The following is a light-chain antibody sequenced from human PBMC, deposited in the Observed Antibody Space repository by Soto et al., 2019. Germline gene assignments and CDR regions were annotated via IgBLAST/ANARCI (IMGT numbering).Light chain of an antibody. Sequence: DIVMTQSPDSLAVSLGERATINCKSSQSLLYTSNNKNYLSWYQKKPGLPPKMLLYWASTRESGVPDRFTGSESGTNFTLPISSLQAEDVEVYYCQQSYTFPPTFGHGSKVEI. CDR2: WAS. CDR1: QSLLYTSNNKNY. J-gene: IGKJ1*01. CDR3: QQSYTFPPT. V-gene: IGKV4-1*01.